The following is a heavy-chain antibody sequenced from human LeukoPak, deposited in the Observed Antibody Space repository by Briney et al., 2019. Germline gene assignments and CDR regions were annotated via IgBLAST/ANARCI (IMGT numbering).Heavy chain of an antibody. V-gene: IGHV3-33*06. CDR2: IWYDGSNK. D-gene: IGHD3-22*01. CDR3: AKDSVYYDSSPGY. J-gene: IGHJ4*02. Sequence: PGRSLRLSCAASGFTFSSYGMHWVRQAPGKGLEWVAVIWYDGSNKYYADSVKGRFTISRDNSKNTLYLQMNCLRAEDTAVYYCAKDSVYYDSSPGYWGQGTLVTVSS. CDR1: GFTFSSYG.